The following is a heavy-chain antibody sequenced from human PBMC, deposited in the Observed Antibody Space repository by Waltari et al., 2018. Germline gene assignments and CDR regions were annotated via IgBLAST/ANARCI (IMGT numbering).Heavy chain of an antibody. D-gene: IGHD5-12*01. CDR1: GYTFTLYS. J-gene: IGHJ5*02. CDR3: ARGRDVYAGFDYNWFDP. CDR2: MNPKTGDT. Sequence: VQLLQSAAEVNKHGASVTVSCQVYGYTFTLYSIKPVRQASGQGLEWMGWMNPKTGDTGFAQRFQGRVTMTRNTSFNTAYMELSTLTSEDTALYYCARGRDVYAGFDYNWFDPWGPGTLVTVSS. V-gene: IGHV1-8*02.